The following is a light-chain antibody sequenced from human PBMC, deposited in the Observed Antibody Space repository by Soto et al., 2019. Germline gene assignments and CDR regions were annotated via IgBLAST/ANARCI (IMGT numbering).Light chain of an antibody. J-gene: IGKJ1*01. CDR3: QQYNNWTWT. V-gene: IGKV3-15*01. CDR2: GAS. CDR1: QSVSSN. Sequence: EIVMTQSPATLSVSPVERATLSCRARQSVSSNLAWYQQKPGQAPRLLIYGASTRATGIPARFSGSGSGPEFTLTIRSLQSEDFAVYYCQQYNNWTWTFGQGTKMEIK.